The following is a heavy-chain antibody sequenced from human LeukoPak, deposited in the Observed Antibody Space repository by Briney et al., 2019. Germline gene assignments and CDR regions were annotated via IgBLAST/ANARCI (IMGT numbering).Heavy chain of an antibody. V-gene: IGHV4-59*08. CDR1: GGSISSYY. D-gene: IGHD6-13*01. CDR2: IYYSGST. Sequence: SETLSLPCTVSGGSISSYYWSWIRQPPGKGLEWIGYIYYSGSTNNNPSLKSRVTISVDTTKNQFSLKLSSVTAADTAVYYCARLARAGAAAGTIDFWGQGTLVTVSS. J-gene: IGHJ4*02. CDR3: ARLARAGAAAGTIDF.